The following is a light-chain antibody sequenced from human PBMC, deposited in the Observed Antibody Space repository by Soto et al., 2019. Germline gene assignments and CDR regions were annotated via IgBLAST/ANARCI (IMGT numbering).Light chain of an antibody. CDR2: GAS. J-gene: IGKJ3*01. CDR1: QGISNH. V-gene: IGKV1-16*02. Sequence: DIQMTQSPSSLSASVGDRVTITCRASQGISNHLAWFQQKPGKAPKSLIYGASNLQSEVPSKFSGSGSGTDFTLTISSLQPEDFATYYCQHYNSYPFTFGPGTKVDIK. CDR3: QHYNSYPFT.